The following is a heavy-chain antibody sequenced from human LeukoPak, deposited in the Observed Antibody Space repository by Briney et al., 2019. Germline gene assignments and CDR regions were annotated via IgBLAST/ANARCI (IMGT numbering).Heavy chain of an antibody. CDR3: ARAYYCGGGSCKLEY. CDR1: GYSFNSYW. CDR2: IYPGDSDT. V-gene: IGHV5-51*01. D-gene: IGHD2-15*01. Sequence: GESLKIFCHGSGYSFNSYWIALVRQMPGKGLEWMVIIYPGDSDTRYSPSCQGQITISADKSINTAYLRWSSLKASDTAMYYCARAYYCGGGSCKLEYWGQGTLVTVSS. J-gene: IGHJ4*02.